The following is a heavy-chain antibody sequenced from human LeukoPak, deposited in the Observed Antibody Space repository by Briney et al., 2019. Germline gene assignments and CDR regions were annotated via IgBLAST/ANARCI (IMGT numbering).Heavy chain of an antibody. D-gene: IGHD6-6*01. CDR1: GFAFSDYG. CDR2: IRYDGSNK. V-gene: IGHV3-30*02. CDR3: AREGMYSSSSYFDY. J-gene: IGHJ4*02. Sequence: GSLRLSCAASGFAFSDYGMHWARQTPGKGLEWVAFIRYDGSNKYYADSMKGRFTISRDNSKNTLYLQMNSLRAEDTAVYYCAREGMYSSSSYFDYWGQGILVTVSS.